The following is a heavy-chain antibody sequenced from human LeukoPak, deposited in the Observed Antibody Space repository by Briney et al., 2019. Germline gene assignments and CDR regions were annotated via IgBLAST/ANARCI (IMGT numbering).Heavy chain of an antibody. J-gene: IGHJ4*02. CDR2: INAGNGNT. D-gene: IGHD4-17*01. V-gene: IGHV1-3*01. Sequence: ASVKVSCKASGYPFTSYAMHWVRQAPGQRLEWMGWINAGNGNTKYSQKFQGRVTITRDTSASTAYMELSSLRSEDTAVYYCARGLTVTTYYFDYWGQGILVTVSS. CDR1: GYPFTSYA. CDR3: ARGLTVTTYYFDY.